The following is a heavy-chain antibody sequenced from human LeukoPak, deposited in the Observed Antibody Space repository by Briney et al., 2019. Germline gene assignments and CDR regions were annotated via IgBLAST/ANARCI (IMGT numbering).Heavy chain of an antibody. CDR2: IGTKVYGGTT. CDR3: AGGNFWSGYWIDY. D-gene: IGHD3-3*01. CDR1: GLTFADYA. J-gene: IGHJ4*02. V-gene: IGHV3-49*04. Sequence: PGGPLRLSCTGSGLTFADYALTWVRQAPGKGLEWVGFIGTKVYGGTTEYAASVKGRFTISRDDSKSIVYLHMNSLKTDDTAVYYCAGGNFWSGYWIDYWGQGTLLTVST.